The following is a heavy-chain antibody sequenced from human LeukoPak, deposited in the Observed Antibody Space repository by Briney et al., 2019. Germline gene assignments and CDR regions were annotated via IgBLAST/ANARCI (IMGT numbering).Heavy chain of an antibody. Sequence: GGSLRLSCAASGFTFSSYWMTCVRQAPGKGLEWVANIKQDGSEKYYVDSVKGRFTISRDNAKNSLYLQMNSLRADDTAMYYCARGGAGIDYWGQGTLVTVSS. CDR2: IKQDGSEK. CDR1: GFTFSSYW. V-gene: IGHV3-7*05. D-gene: IGHD6-19*01. J-gene: IGHJ4*02. CDR3: ARGGAGIDY.